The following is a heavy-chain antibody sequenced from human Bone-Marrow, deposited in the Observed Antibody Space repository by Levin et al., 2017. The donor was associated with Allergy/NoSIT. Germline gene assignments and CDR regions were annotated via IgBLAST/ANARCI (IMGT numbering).Heavy chain of an antibody. CDR2: ISYSGTT. V-gene: IGHV4-31*03. D-gene: IGHD3-3*01. Sequence: SQTLSLTCNVSGGSITSGGYCWSWVRHYPGKGLEWIGYISYSGTTNYNPSLKSRVTISIDTSKNQFSLNLNSVTAADTAVYYCARDRAIFGVLPGIDVWGQGTTVTVS. CDR3: ARDRAIFGVLPGIDV. J-gene: IGHJ6*02. CDR1: GGSITSGGYC.